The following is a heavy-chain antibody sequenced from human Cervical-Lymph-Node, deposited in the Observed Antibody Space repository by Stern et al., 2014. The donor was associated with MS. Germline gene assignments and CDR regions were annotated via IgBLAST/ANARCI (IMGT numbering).Heavy chain of an antibody. V-gene: IGHV2-26*01. Sequence: QVTLRESGPVLVKPTETLTLTCTVSGFSLNNPTMGVSWIRQPPGKALEWLAHIFSNDEKSYSTSLKSRLTLSKDISQSQAVLILSNMDPVDTATYSCARTSYYSDSGTWVGWFDPWGQGTLVTVSS. CDR3: ARTSYYSDSGTWVGWFDP. D-gene: IGHD3-10*01. J-gene: IGHJ5*02. CDR1: GFSLNNPTMG. CDR2: IFSNDEK.